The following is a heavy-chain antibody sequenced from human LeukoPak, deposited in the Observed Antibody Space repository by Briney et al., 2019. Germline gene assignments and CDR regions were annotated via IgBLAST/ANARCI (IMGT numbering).Heavy chain of an antibody. J-gene: IGHJ4*02. V-gene: IGHV3-23*01. CDR3: AKPLTGYSSGWDFDY. CDR1: GFTFSSYA. CDR2: ISGSGGST. D-gene: IGHD6-19*01. Sequence: GGSLRLSCAASGFTFSSYAMSWVRQAPGKGLEWVSAISGSGGSTYYADSVKGRFTISRDNSKNTLYLQMNSLRAEDTAVYYCAKPLTGYSSGWDFDYWGQGTLVTVSS.